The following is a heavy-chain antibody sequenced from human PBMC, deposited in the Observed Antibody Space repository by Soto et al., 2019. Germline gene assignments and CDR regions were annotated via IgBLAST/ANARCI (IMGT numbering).Heavy chain of an antibody. D-gene: IGHD6-25*01. J-gene: IGHJ1*01. CDR2: ITWNGVNI. V-gene: IGHV3-9*01. CDR1: GFTFDEYA. CDR3: AKVDPHSSGHSDYFLH. Sequence: EVQLVESGGGLVQPGRSLKLSCAASGFTFDEYAMHWVRQAPGKGLEWVSSITWNGVNIGYADSVKGRFTISRDNAKKSLYLEMNSLRAEDTALYYCAKVDPHSSGHSDYFLHWGRGTLVTVSS.